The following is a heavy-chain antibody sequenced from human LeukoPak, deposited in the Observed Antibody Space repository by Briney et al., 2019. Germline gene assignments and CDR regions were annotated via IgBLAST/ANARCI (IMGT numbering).Heavy chain of an antibody. D-gene: IGHD2-21*02. CDR2: IIPIFGTA. V-gene: IGHV1-69*13. Sequence: GASVKVSCKASGGTFSSYAISWVRQAPGQGLEWMGGIIPIFGTANYAQKFQGRVTITADESTSTAYMELSSLRSEDTAVYYCARVYGDYNWFDPWGQGTLVTVSS. J-gene: IGHJ5*02. CDR3: ARVYGDYNWFDP. CDR1: GGTFSSYA.